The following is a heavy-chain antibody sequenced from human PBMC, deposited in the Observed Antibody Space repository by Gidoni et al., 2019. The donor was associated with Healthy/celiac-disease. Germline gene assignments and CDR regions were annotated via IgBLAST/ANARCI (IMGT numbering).Heavy chain of an antibody. CDR2: INPNSGGT. CDR1: GYTFTGYY. J-gene: IGHJ4*02. Sequence: QVQLVQSGAEVKKPGASVTVSCKASGYTFTGYYMHWVRQAPGQGLEWMGWINPNSGGTNYAQKFQGRVTMTRDTSISTAYMELSRLRSDDTAVYYCAREGDSSFKASYFDYWGQGTLVTVSS. V-gene: IGHV1-2*02. D-gene: IGHD6-6*01. CDR3: AREGDSSFKASYFDY.